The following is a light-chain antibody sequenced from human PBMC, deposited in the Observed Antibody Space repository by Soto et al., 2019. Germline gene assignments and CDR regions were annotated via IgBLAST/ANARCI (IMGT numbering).Light chain of an antibody. CDR1: QTVSSN. V-gene: IGKV3-15*01. Sequence: EIVMTQSPATLSVSPGERATLSCRASQTVSSNLAWYQQKPGQPPRLLIYGASNRATGIPARFSGSGSGTEFTLTISSLQAEDFAVYCCQQYNNWPPFTFGPGTKGDIK. CDR3: QQYNNWPPFT. CDR2: GAS. J-gene: IGKJ3*01.